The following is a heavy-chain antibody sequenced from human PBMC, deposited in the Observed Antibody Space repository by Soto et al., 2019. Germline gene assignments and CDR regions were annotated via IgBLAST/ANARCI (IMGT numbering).Heavy chain of an antibody. CDR2: IYYSGST. J-gene: IGHJ6*03. CDR3: ARDARYIAAAGTFDYYYMDV. CDR1: GGSISSYY. V-gene: IGHV4-59*01. D-gene: IGHD6-13*01. Sequence: SETLSLTCTVSGGSISSYYWSWIRQPPGKGLEWIGYIYYSGSTNYNPSLKSRVTISVDTSKNQFSQKLSSVTAADTAVYYCARDARYIAAAGTFDYYYMDVWGKGTTVTVSS.